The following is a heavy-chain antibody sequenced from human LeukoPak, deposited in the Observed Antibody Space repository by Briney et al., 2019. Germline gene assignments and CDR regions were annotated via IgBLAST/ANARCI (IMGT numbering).Heavy chain of an antibody. CDR1: GGSFSGYY. CDR2: INHSGST. Sequence: PSETLSLTCAVYGGSFSGYYWSWIRQPPGKGLEWIGEINHSGSTNYNPSLKSRVTILVDTSKNQFSLKLSSVTAADTAVYYCARGRIASGAYYYYMDVWGKGTTVTVSS. V-gene: IGHV4-34*01. D-gene: IGHD2-21*01. J-gene: IGHJ6*03. CDR3: ARGRIASGAYYYYMDV.